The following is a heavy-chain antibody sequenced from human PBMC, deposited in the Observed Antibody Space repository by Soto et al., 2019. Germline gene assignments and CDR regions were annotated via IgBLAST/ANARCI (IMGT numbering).Heavy chain of an antibody. D-gene: IGHD5-12*01. J-gene: IGHJ4*02. Sequence: EVQLLESGGGLVQPGGSLRLSCAASGITLSNYVMSWVRQAPGKGLEWVSAISGSYDSTYYADSVKGRFTISRDNSRNTLYLQMNSLRVEDTAIYYCAKHPEMATMTIFDYWGQGPLVTVSS. CDR1: GITLSNYV. V-gene: IGHV3-23*01. CDR3: AKHPEMATMTIFDY. CDR2: ISGSYDST.